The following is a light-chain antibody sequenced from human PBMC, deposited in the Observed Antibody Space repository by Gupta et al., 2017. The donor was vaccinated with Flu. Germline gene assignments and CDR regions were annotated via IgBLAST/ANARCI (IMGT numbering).Light chain of an antibody. V-gene: IGKV1-12*01. CDR1: NNICSW. CDR3: LQANSFPLT. J-gene: IGKJ4*01. Sequence: PTPVSASVVARVSITCLLRNNICSWVAWYQQKPGKAPKVLIHVAANLETGVTSRFSGSGYGTDFTLTISSLQPEDFATYFCLQANSFPLTFGAGTKVEMK. CDR2: VAA.